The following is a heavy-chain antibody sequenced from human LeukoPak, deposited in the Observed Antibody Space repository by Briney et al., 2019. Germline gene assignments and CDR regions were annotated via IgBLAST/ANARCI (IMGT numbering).Heavy chain of an antibody. CDR2: IYYSGST. D-gene: IGHD2-2*01. Sequence: SQTLSLTCTVSGGSISSGDYYWSWIRQPPGKGLEWIGYIYYSGSTYYNPSLKSRVTISVDSSKNQFSLKLSSVTAADTAVYYCARDGGSSTSLNYWGQGTLVTVSS. J-gene: IGHJ4*02. V-gene: IGHV4-30-4*01. CDR1: GGSISSGDYY. CDR3: ARDGGSSTSLNY.